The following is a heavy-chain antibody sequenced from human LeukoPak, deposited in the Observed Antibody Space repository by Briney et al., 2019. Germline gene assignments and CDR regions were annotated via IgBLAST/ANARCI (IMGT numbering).Heavy chain of an antibody. J-gene: IGHJ5*02. CDR2: MNPNSGNT. CDR3: ATDFGIAARRGRIPISWFDP. Sequence: ASVKVSCKASGYTFTSYDINWVRQATGQGLEWMGWMNPNSGNTGYAQKFQGRVTMTEDTSTDTAYMELSSLRSEDTAVYYCATDFGIAARRGRIPISWFDPWGQGTLVTVSS. V-gene: IGHV1-8*01. CDR1: GYTFTSYD. D-gene: IGHD6-6*01.